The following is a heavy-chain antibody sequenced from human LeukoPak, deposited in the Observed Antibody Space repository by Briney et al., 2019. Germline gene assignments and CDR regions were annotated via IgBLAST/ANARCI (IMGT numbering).Heavy chain of an antibody. CDR3: ARSSGNYYYYGMDV. CDR1: GFTFDDYG. V-gene: IGHV3-20*01. J-gene: IGHJ6*02. CDR2: INWNGGST. Sequence: GGSPRLSCAASGFTFDDYGMSWVRQAPGKGLEWVSGINWNGGSTGYADSVKGRFTISRDNAKNSLYLQMNSLRAEDTALYHCARSSGNYYYYGMDVWGQGTTVTVSS.